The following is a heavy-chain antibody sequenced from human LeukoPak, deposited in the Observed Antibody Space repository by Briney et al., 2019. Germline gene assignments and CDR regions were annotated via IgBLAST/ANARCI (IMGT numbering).Heavy chain of an antibody. D-gene: IGHD2-15*01. V-gene: IGHV3-48*02. Sequence: GGSLRLSCAASGFTFSDYSMNWVRQAPGKGLEWISFISSGGGATYYADSVKGRFTISRDNAKNSQYLQMNGLRDEDTADYYCARVGSAGSSGGDYWGQGTLVTVSS. CDR3: ARVGSAGSSGGDY. CDR1: GFTFSDYS. CDR2: ISSGGGAT. J-gene: IGHJ4*02.